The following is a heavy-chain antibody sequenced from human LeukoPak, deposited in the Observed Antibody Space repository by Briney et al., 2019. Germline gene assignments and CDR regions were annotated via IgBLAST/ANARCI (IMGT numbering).Heavy chain of an antibody. CDR3: ARAQEDSGYPYYYYYYGMDV. Sequence: KPSETLSLTCAVSGGSISSGGYSWSWIRQPPGKGLEWIGYIYYSGSTYYNPSLKSRVTISVDTSKNQFSLKLSSVTAADTAVYYCARAQEDSGYPYYYYYYGMDVWGQGTTVTVSS. CDR1: GGSISSGGYS. D-gene: IGHD3-22*01. CDR2: IYYSGST. V-gene: IGHV4-31*11. J-gene: IGHJ6*02.